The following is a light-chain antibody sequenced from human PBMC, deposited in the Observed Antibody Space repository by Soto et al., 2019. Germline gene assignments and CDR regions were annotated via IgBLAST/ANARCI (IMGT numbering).Light chain of an antibody. CDR2: GAS. Sequence: EIVLTQSPGTLSLPPGERATLSCRASQSVSSSYLAWYQQKPGQAPRLLIYGASSRATGIPDRFSGSGSGTDFNLTISRLEPEDFAVYYCQQYGSSPQTFGQGTKLEIK. CDR3: QQYGSSPQT. V-gene: IGKV3-20*01. CDR1: QSVSSSY. J-gene: IGKJ2*01.